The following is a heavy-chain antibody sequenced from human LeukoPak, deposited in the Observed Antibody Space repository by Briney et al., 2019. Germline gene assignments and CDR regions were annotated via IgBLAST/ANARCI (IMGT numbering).Heavy chain of an antibody. CDR3: AKDRYYDSSGYGYYYYGMDV. Sequence: GGSLRLSCAASGFTFSDYWMHWVRQAPGKGLVWVSRIASDGSSTSYADSVKGRFTISRDNSKNTLYLQMNSLRAEDTAVYYCAKDRYYDSSGYGYYYYGMDVWGQGTTVTVSS. J-gene: IGHJ6*02. CDR1: GFTFSDYW. CDR2: IASDGSST. V-gene: IGHV3-74*01. D-gene: IGHD3-22*01.